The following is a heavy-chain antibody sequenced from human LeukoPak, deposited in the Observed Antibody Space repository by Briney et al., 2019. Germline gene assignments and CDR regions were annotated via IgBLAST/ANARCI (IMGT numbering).Heavy chain of an antibody. CDR1: GGSISSYY. J-gene: IGHJ6*02. CDR2: IYYSGST. V-gene: IGHV4-59*01. CDR3: ARATYYYDSSGYGMDV. D-gene: IGHD3-22*01. Sequence: PSETLSLTCTVSGGSISSYYWNWIRQPPGKGLEWIGYIYYSGSTNYNPSLKSRVTISVDTSKNQFSLKLSSVTAADTAVYYCARATYYYDSSGYGMDVWGQGTTVTVSS.